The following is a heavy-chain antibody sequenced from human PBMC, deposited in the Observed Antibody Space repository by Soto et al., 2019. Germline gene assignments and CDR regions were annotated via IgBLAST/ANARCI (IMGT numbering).Heavy chain of an antibody. CDR3: ASGEGRNGHDTRVDY. CDR2: ISYNGIDK. Sequence: QMQLVESGGGVVQPGMSLRLSCAVSGFTFTNHGIHWVRQAPGKGLEWVADISYNGIDKWYGDSVKGRVTISRDNFGDTAYLQMNGLRPEDTAVYYWASGEGRNGHDTRVDYWGQGTLVTVSS. CDR1: GFTFTNHG. D-gene: IGHD5-12*01. J-gene: IGHJ4*02. V-gene: IGHV3-30*03.